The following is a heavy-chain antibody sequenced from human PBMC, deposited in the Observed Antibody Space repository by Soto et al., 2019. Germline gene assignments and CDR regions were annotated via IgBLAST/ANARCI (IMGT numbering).Heavy chain of an antibody. CDR3: AGGAV. Sequence: EVQLVESGGGFVQPGGSLRLSCAASGFTFSNYWMSWVRQAPVKGLEWVANIKVDGSEKYYVDSVKGRFTISRDNAKNSLYLQMNSLRAEDTAVYYCAGGAVRGQGTLVTVSS. CDR2: IKVDGSEK. V-gene: IGHV3-7*05. J-gene: IGHJ4*02. D-gene: IGHD6-19*01. CDR1: GFTFSNYW.